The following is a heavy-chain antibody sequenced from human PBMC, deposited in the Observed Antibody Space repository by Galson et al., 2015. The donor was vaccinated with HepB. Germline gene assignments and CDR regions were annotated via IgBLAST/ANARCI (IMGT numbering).Heavy chain of an antibody. D-gene: IGHD3-3*01. CDR2: IYTSGST. J-gene: IGHJ2*01. Sequence: ETLSLTCTVSGDSINNYYWSWIRQPAGKGLEWIGRIYTSGSTNYNPSLESRITMSVDTSKNQFSLKLSSVTAADTAVYYCARDLGYYRLDLWGRGTLVTVSS. V-gene: IGHV4-4*07. CDR3: ARDLGYYRLDL. CDR1: GDSINNYY.